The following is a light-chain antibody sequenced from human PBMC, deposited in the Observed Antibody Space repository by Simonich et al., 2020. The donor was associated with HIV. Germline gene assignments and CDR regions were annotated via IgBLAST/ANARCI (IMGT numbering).Light chain of an antibody. CDR1: SSDVGSYNY. CDR3: CSYAGSYTSWV. CDR2: DVS. V-gene: IGLV2-11*01. Sequence: QSALTQPRSVSGSPGQSVTISCTGTSSDVGSYNYVSWYQQHPGKAPKLMIYDVSKRPPGVPDRFSGSKSGNTASLTISGLQAEDEADYYCCSYAGSYTSWVFGGGTKLTVL. J-gene: IGLJ3*02.